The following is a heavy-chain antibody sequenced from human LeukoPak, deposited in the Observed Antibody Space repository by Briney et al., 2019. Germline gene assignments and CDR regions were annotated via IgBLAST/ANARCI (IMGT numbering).Heavy chain of an antibody. CDR1: GFTFSSYS. V-gene: IGHV3-21*01. D-gene: IGHD3-9*01. CDR2: ISSSSSYI. J-gene: IGHJ3*02. Sequence: GGFLRLSCAASGFTFSSYSMNWVRQAPGKGLEWVSSISSSSSYIYYADSVKGRFTISRDNAKNSLYLQMNSLRAEDTAVYYCAREDILTGYQNDAFDIWGQGTMVTVSS. CDR3: AREDILTGYQNDAFDI.